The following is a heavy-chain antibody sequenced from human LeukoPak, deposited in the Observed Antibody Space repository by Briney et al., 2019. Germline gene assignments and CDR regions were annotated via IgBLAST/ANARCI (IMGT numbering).Heavy chain of an antibody. V-gene: IGHV3-23*01. CDR2: ISGSGVTT. D-gene: IGHD1-1*01. CDR1: GFTFSSNT. Sequence: GGSLRLSCAASGFTFSSNTMSWVRQAPGKGLEWVSAISGSGVTTYYADSVKGRFTISRDNSKNTLYLQMNSLRAEDTAVYYCARIKEVQLERRVDYWGQGTLVTVSS. J-gene: IGHJ4*02. CDR3: ARIKEVQLERRVDY.